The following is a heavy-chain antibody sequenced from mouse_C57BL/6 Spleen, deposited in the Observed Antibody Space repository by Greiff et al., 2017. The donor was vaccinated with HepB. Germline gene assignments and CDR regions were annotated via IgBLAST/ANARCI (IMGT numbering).Heavy chain of an antibody. J-gene: IGHJ2*01. CDR2: IDPSDSYT. D-gene: IGHD1-1*01. CDR3: ARRTTEYFDD. V-gene: IGHV1-69*01. Sequence: QVQLQQPGAELVMPGASVKLSCKASGYTFTSYWMHWVKQRPGQGLEWIGEIDPSDSYTNYNQKFKGKSTLTVDKSSSTAYMQLSSLTSEDSAVYYCARRTTEYFDDWGQGTTLTVSS. CDR1: GYTFTSYW.